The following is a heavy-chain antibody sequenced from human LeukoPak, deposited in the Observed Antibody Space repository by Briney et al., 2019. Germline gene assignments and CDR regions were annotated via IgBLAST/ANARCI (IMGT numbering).Heavy chain of an antibody. CDR2: ISSSSSYI. J-gene: IGHJ4*02. CDR1: GFTFSSYS. CDR3: AGGVITGTLDY. Sequence: GGSLRLSCSASGFTFSSYSMNWVRQAPGKGLEWVSYISSSSSYIYYADSVKGRFTISRDNSKNTLYLQMNSLRAEDTAVYYCAGGVITGTLDYWGQGTLVTVSS. V-gene: IGHV3-21*05. D-gene: IGHD1-7*01.